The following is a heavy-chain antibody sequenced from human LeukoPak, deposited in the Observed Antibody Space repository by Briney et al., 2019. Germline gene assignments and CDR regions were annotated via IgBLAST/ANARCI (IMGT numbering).Heavy chain of an antibody. D-gene: IGHD4-23*01. J-gene: IGHJ4*02. Sequence: GGSLRLSCAASGFTFSSYAMSWVRQAPGKGLEWVSSISGSGGSTYYADSVKGRFTFSRDNSKNTLYLQMNSLRAEDTAVYYCARGARKGDDYGGFFDYWGQGTLVTVSS. CDR3: ARGARKGDDYGGFFDY. CDR2: ISGSGGST. CDR1: GFTFSSYA. V-gene: IGHV3-23*01.